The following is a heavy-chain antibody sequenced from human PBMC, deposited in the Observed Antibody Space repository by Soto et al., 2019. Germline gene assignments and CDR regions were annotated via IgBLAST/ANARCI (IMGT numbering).Heavy chain of an antibody. V-gene: IGHV1-69*01. CDR1: GGTFSSYA. CDR3: ARDRGIAAAGSSNWFDP. J-gene: IGHJ5*02. D-gene: IGHD6-13*01. Sequence: QVQLVQSGAEVKKPGSSVKVSCKASGGTFSSYAISWVRQAPGQGLEWMGGIIPIFGTANYAQKFQGRVTITADESTSTAYMELSSLRSEDTAVYYCARDRGIAAAGSSNWFDPWGQGTLVNVSS. CDR2: IIPIFGTA.